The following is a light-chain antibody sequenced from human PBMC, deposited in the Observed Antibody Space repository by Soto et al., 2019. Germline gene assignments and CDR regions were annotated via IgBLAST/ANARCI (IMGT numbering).Light chain of an antibody. Sequence: DIQMTQSPSTLSASVGDRVTITCRASQSINIWLAWYQQKPGKAPKLLIYRASVLESGVPSRFSGSGSGTDFTLTISSLQPDDFATYYCQQYNDSSPWTFGQGTKVEIK. J-gene: IGKJ1*01. V-gene: IGKV1-5*03. CDR1: QSINIW. CDR2: RAS. CDR3: QQYNDSSPWT.